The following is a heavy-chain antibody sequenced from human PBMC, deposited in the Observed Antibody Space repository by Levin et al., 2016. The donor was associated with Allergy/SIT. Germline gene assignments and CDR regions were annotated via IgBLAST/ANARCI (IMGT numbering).Heavy chain of an antibody. D-gene: IGHD3-10*01. CDR3: ARGRRRPPPETHASRYYLYGMDV. J-gene: IGHJ6*02. CDR2: INHSGIT. Sequence: GSLRLSCSASGFTFDDYYMTWIRQAPGKGLEWIGEINHSGITNYNPSLKSRVTILMDSSKIQFSLRLSSVTAADTGVYYCARGRRRPPPETHASRYYLYGMDVWGQGTTVIVTS. CDR1: GFTFDDYY. V-gene: IGHV4-34*01.